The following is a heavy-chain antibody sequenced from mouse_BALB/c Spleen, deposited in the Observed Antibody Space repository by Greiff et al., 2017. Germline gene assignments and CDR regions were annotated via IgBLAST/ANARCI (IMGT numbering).Heavy chain of an antibody. Sequence: EVKLLESGGGLVKPGGSLKLSCAASGFTFSSYAMSWVRQSPEKRLEWVAEISSGGSYTYYPDTVTGRFTISRDNAKNTLYLEMSSLRSEDTAMYYCARYGRDYYAMDYWGQGTSVTVSS. CDR1: GFTFSSYA. CDR3: ARYGRDYYAMDY. J-gene: IGHJ4*01. V-gene: IGHV5-9-4*01. CDR2: ISSGGSYT. D-gene: IGHD1-1*01.